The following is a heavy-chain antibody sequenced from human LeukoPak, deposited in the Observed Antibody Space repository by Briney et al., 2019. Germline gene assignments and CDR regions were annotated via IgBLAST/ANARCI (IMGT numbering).Heavy chain of an antibody. CDR2: INPNSGST. D-gene: IGHD3-22*01. CDR1: GYTFTGYY. J-gene: IGHJ4*02. V-gene: IGHV1-46*01. Sequence: ASVKVSCKASGYTFTGYYMHWVRQAPGQGLEWMGWINPNSGSTSYAQKFQGRVTMTRDTSTSTVYMELGSLRSEDTAVYYCARDRTSSGYYYAYWGQGALVTVSS. CDR3: ARDRTSSGYYYAY.